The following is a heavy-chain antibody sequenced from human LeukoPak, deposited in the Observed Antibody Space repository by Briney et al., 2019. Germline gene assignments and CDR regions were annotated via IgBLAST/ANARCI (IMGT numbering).Heavy chain of an antibody. J-gene: IGHJ4*02. V-gene: IGHV3-53*01. CDR3: ATEDTFGFDY. CDR2: IYSGGDT. D-gene: IGHD3-10*01. CDR1: GFTVSSNY. Sequence: GGSLRLSRAASGFTVSSNYMSWVRQAPGKGLEWVSVIYSGGDTYYADSVKGRFTISRDNSKNTLYLQMNSLRAEDTAVYYCATEDTFGFDYWGQGTLVTVSS.